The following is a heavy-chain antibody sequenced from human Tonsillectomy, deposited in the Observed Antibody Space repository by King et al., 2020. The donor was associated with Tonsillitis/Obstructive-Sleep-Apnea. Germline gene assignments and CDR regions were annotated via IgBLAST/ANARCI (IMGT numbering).Heavy chain of an antibody. CDR1: GFTFDDYG. D-gene: IGHD6-19*01. CDR3: ARGTSSGWFIYFDF. V-gene: IGHV3-20*04. CDR2: IIGKVGSA. Sequence: VQLVESGGGVVRPGGSLRLSCAASGFTFDDYGMSWVRQAPGKGLEWVSGIIGKVGSAGYTDSVKGRFTISRDNAKNSLHLQMNSLRAEDTALYYCARGTSSGWFIYFDFWGQGALVTVSS. J-gene: IGHJ4*02.